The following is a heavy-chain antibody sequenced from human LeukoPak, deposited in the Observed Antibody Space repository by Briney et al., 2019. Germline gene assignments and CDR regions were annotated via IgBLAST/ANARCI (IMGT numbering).Heavy chain of an antibody. CDR3: AKTLHMSPTTISYGLDV. J-gene: IGHJ6*02. D-gene: IGHD1-1*01. CDR1: GFTFSSYA. Sequence: GGSLRLSCAASGFTFSSYAMSWVRQAPGKGLEWVSGISGSGGSTHYADSVKGRFTISRDNSKNTLYLQMNSLRAEDTAIFYCAKTLHMSPTTISYGLDVWGQGITVTVSS. CDR2: ISGSGGST. V-gene: IGHV3-23*01.